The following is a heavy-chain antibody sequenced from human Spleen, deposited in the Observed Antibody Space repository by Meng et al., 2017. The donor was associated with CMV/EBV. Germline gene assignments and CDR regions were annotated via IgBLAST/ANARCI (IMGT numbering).Heavy chain of an antibody. CDR3: ARSSYFDY. J-gene: IGHJ4*02. V-gene: IGHV5-51*01. CDR2: IYPGDSDT. Sequence: LRISCQASGSRFTSHWIGWVRQLPGKGLEWMGIIYPGDSDTRYSPSFEGHVTISADKSISTAYLQWSSLKASDTAIYYCARSSYFDYWGQGTLVTVSS. CDR1: GSRFTSHW. D-gene: IGHD3-10*01.